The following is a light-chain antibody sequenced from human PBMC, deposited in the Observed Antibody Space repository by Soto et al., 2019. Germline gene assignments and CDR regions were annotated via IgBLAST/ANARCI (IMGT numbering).Light chain of an antibody. J-gene: IGKJ2*02. CDR3: QQSYSTPRT. CDR1: QSISTY. CDR2: AAS. V-gene: IGKV1-39*01. Sequence: DIQMTQSPSSLSASVGDRVAITCQASQSISTYLNWYQQKVGKAPKLLIYAASSLQRGVPSRFSGSGSGTDFTLTISSLQPEDFATYYCQQSYSTPRTFGQGTKLEIK.